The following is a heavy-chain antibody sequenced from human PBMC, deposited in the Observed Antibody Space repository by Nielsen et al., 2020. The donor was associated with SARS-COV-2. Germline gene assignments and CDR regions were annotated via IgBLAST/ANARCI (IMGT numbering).Heavy chain of an antibody. J-gene: IGHJ4*02. D-gene: IGHD2-2*01. Sequence: GESLKISCAASGFTFNTYAMSWIRQAPGKGLEWISAISGGGTNSFYADSVKGRFTISIDNSNHTLYLQLTNLRAEDTAVYYCANDFGDCGSSTCRPKWGQGSRITVSS. CDR3: ANDFGDCGSSTCRPK. CDR1: GFTFNTYA. CDR2: ISGGGTNS. V-gene: IGHV3-23*01.